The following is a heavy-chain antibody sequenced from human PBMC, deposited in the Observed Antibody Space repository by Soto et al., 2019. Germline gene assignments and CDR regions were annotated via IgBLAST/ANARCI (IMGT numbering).Heavy chain of an antibody. CDR3: ARDAGDSGHYYYYYGMDV. V-gene: IGHV3-30*03. D-gene: IGHD5-12*01. CDR2: IAFDGSNK. CDR1: GFTFRSYG. J-gene: IGHJ6*02. Sequence: VGSLRLSCAASGFTFRSYGMHWVRQAPGKGLEWVAVIAFDGSNKYYADSVKGRFTISRDNSKNTLYLQMNSLRAEDTAVYYCARDAGDSGHYYYYYGMDVWGQGTTVTVSS.